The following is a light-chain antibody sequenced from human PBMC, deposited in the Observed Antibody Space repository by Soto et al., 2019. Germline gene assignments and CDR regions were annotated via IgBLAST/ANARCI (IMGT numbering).Light chain of an antibody. V-gene: IGKV1-33*01. J-gene: IGKJ3*01. CDR3: QQYDNLPPQFT. Sequence: DIQMTQSPSSLSASVGDRVTITCQASQDIGKYLNWYQQKPGKAPKLLVYDASNLETGVPSRFSGSGSGTDFTFTISSLQPEDIATYYCQQYDNLPPQFTFGPGTKVDIK. CDR1: QDIGKY. CDR2: DAS.